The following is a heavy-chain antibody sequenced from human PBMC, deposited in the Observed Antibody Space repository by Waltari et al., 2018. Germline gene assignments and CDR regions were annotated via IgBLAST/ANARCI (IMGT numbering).Heavy chain of an antibody. Sequence: EVQLVESGGGLVQPGGSLRLSCAASGFTFSSYWMSWVSQAPGKGLEWVANIKQDGSEKYYVDSVKGRFTISRDNAKNSLYLQMNSLRAEDTAVYYCARGRIVVVPAATGGYYFDYWGQGTLVTVSS. D-gene: IGHD2-2*01. V-gene: IGHV3-7*01. CDR2: IKQDGSEK. J-gene: IGHJ4*02. CDR3: ARGRIVVVPAATGGYYFDY. CDR1: GFTFSSYW.